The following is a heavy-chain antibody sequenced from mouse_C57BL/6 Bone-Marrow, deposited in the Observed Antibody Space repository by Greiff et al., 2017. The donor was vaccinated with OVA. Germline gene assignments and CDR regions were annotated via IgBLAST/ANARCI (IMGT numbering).Heavy chain of an antibody. CDR3: ARGYGNYEGYAMDY. D-gene: IGHD2-10*02. CDR1: GYTFTSYG. CDR2: IYPRSGNT. Sequence: VQLQQSGAELARPGASVKLSCKASGYTFTSYGISWVKQRTGQGLEWIGEIYPRSGNTYYNEKFKGKATLTADKSSSTAYMELRSLTSEDSAVYFCARGYGNYEGYAMDYLGQGTSVTVSS. V-gene: IGHV1-81*01. J-gene: IGHJ4*01.